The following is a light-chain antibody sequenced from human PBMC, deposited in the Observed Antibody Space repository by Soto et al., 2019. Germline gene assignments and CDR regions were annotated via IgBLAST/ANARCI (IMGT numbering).Light chain of an antibody. Sequence: DIQMTQSPSPLSASVGDRVTITCRASQTIRNYLNWYQQKPGEAPKLLIYAASRLQSGVPSRFSGSGSGTDFTLTINTLQNEDIATYSCQQSYSNPRFGGGTKV. V-gene: IGKV1-39*01. J-gene: IGKJ4*01. CDR2: AAS. CDR3: QQSYSNPR. CDR1: QTIRNY.